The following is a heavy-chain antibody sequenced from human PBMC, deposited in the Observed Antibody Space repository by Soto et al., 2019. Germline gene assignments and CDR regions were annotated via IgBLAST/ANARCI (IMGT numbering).Heavy chain of an antibody. CDR3: ARDGDSNYYYGMDV. J-gene: IGHJ6*02. V-gene: IGHV3-66*01. D-gene: IGHD3-22*01. CDR1: GFTVSSNY. CDR2: IYSGGST. Sequence: QPGGSLRLSCAASGFTVSSNYMSWVRQAPGKGLEWVSVIYSGGSTYYADSVKGRFTISRDNSKNTLYLQMNSLRAEDTAVYYCARDGDSNYYYGMDVWGQGTTVTVSS.